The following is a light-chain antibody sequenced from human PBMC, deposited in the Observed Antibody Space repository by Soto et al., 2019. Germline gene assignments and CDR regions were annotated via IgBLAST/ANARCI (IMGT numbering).Light chain of an antibody. CDR1: QSVSSN. Sequence: DIEMTQSPANLCVSPGEGDSLXCRASQSVSSNFVWYQQKAGQAPRPLIYGASTRAHGSPARFSGSGSGTEFTLTISSLQSEDFAVYYGQQYNNWPLTFGQGTRLEIK. V-gene: IGKV3-15*01. J-gene: IGKJ5*01. CDR2: GAS. CDR3: QQYNNWPLT.